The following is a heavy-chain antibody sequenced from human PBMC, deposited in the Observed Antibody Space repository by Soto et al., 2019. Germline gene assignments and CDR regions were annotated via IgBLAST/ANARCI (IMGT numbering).Heavy chain of an antibody. V-gene: IGHV3-30*18. Sequence: HPGGSLRLSCAASGFTFSSYGMHWVRQAPGKGLEWVAVISYDGSNKYYADSVKGRFTISRDNSKNTLYLQMNSLRAEDTAVYYCAKDPRRDYYDSSGYPFDYWGQGTLVTVSS. CDR2: ISYDGSNK. CDR1: GFTFSSYG. CDR3: AKDPRRDYYDSSGYPFDY. D-gene: IGHD3-22*01. J-gene: IGHJ4*02.